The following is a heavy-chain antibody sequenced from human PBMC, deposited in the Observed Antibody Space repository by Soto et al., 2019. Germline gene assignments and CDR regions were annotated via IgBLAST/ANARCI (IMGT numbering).Heavy chain of an antibody. V-gene: IGHV3-11*01. J-gene: IGHJ6*02. CDR1: GFTFSDYY. D-gene: IGHD6-13*01. Sequence: GGSLRLSCAASGFTFSDYYMSWIRQAPGKGLEWVSYISSSGSTIYYADSVKGRFTISRDNAKNSLYLQMNSLRAEDTAVYYCARDPSVEEAAAATGAVASGYYYYGMDVWGQGTTVTVSS. CDR3: ARDPSVEEAAAATGAVASGYYYYGMDV. CDR2: ISSSGSTI.